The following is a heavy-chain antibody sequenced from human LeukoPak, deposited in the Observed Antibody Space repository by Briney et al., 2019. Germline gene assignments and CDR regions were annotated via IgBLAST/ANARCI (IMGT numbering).Heavy chain of an antibody. CDR3: ARVGYSGWNLEY. D-gene: IGHD5-12*01. CDR1: GFTLRSYW. J-gene: IGHJ4*02. Sequence: PGGSLRLSCAASGFTLRSYWMSWVRQAPGKGLEWVANINQGGSVKYYVDSVKGRFTISREEAKNSLYVQMNSLRDEDTAVYYCARVGYSGWNLEYWGQGTLVTVSS. V-gene: IGHV3-7*01. CDR2: INQGGSVK.